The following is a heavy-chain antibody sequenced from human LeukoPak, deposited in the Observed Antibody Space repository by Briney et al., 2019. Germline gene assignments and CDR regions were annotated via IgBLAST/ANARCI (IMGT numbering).Heavy chain of an antibody. CDR3: AREGVAGTGLDY. CDR1: GYTFSIYN. D-gene: IGHD6-13*01. Sequence: ASVNVSCKASGYTFSIYNMHWVRQAPGQGLEWMGIINPSGGTSYAQKLQGRITMTRDTSTVYMELSSLRPEDTAVYYCAREGVAGTGLDYWGQGTLVTVSS. J-gene: IGHJ4*02. CDR2: INPSGGT. V-gene: IGHV1-46*01.